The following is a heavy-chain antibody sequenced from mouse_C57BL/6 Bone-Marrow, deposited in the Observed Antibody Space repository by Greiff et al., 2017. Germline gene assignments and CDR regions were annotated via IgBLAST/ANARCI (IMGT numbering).Heavy chain of an antibody. Sequence: EVKLMESGGGLVQPGGSLKLSCAASGFTFSDYYMYWVRQTPEKRLEWVAYISNGGGSTYYPDTVKGRFTISRDNAKNTLYLQMSRLKSEDTAMYYCARCYYCSSNYFDYCGQGTTLSVSS. D-gene: IGHD1-1*01. CDR3: ARCYYCSSNYFDY. J-gene: IGHJ2*01. CDR1: GFTFSDYY. CDR2: ISNGGGST. V-gene: IGHV5-12*01.